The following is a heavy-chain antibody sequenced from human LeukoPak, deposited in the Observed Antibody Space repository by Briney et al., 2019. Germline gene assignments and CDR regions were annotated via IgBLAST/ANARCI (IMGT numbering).Heavy chain of an antibody. Sequence: ASVKVSCKASGYTFTSYGISWVRQAPGQGLEWMGWISAYNGNTNYAQKLQGRLTMTTDTSTSTAYMELRSLRSDDTAVYYCARDTVSRYYDFWAVFDYWGQGTLVTVSS. J-gene: IGHJ4*02. CDR1: GYTFTSYG. CDR3: ARDTVSRYYDFWAVFDY. V-gene: IGHV1-18*01. D-gene: IGHD3-3*01. CDR2: ISAYNGNT.